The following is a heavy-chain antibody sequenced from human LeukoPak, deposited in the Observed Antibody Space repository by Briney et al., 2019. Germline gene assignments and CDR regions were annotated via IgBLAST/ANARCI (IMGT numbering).Heavy chain of an antibody. CDR3: ARDVQGGLFDY. J-gene: IGHJ4*02. Sequence: GGSLRLSCAASGFTLSTYGMHWVRQAPGKGLEWVGVMWYDGSKQYYADFVKGRFTISRDNSKNTLYLQMNSLRAEDTAVYYCARDVQGGLFDYWGQGTLVTVSS. V-gene: IGHV3-33*01. CDR1: GFTLSTYG. D-gene: IGHD3-16*01. CDR2: MWYDGSKQ.